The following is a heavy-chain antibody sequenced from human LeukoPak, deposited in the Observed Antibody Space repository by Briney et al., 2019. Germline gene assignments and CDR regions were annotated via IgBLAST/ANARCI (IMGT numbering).Heavy chain of an antibody. Sequence: GGSLRLSCAASGFSFSSYAMSWVRQAPGKGLEWVSAISESSGATTYYADSVKGRFTISRDNSKNTLYLQMNSLRAEDTAVYYCAKAYYYDSSGYSHRTFDYWAREPWSPSPQ. CDR1: GFSFSSYA. CDR2: ISESSGATT. V-gene: IGHV3-23*01. J-gene: IGHJ4*02. D-gene: IGHD3-22*01. CDR3: AKAYYYDSSGYSHRTFDY.